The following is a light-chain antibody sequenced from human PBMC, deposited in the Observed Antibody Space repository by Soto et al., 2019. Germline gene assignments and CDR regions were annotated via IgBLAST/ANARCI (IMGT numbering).Light chain of an antibody. CDR1: SSNIGAGYD. CDR2: GNS. J-gene: IGLJ1*01. Sequence: QSVLTQPPSASGTPGQRVTISCSGSSSNIGAGYDVHWYQQLPGTAPKLLIYGNSNRPSGVPDRFSGSKSGTSASLAITGLQAEAEADYYCQSYDSSLSGYVFGTGTKVTVL. CDR3: QSYDSSLSGYV. V-gene: IGLV1-40*01.